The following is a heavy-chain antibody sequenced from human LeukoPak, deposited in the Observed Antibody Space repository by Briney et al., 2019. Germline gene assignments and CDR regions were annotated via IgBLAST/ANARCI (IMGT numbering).Heavy chain of an antibody. CDR2: ISYDGSNK. CDR3: AKATVLRYFDWLSLPNWFDP. CDR1: GFTFSSYG. D-gene: IGHD3-9*01. V-gene: IGHV3-30*18. Sequence: PGGSLRHSCAASGFTFSSYGMHWVRQAPGKGLEWVAVISYDGSNKYYADSVKGRFTISRDNSKNTLYLQMNSLRAEDTAVYYCAKATVLRYFDWLSLPNWFDPWGQGTLVTVSS. J-gene: IGHJ5*02.